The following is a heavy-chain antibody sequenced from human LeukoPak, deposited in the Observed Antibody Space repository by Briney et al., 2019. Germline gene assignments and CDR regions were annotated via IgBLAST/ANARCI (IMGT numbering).Heavy chain of an antibody. Sequence: GGSLRLSCAASGFTFDDYAMHWVRQAPGKGLEWVSGISWNSGSIGYADSVKGLFTISRDNAKNSLYLQMNSLRAEDTALYYCAKDNIAVAGNIDYWGQGTLVTVSS. CDR1: GFTFDDYA. CDR3: AKDNIAVAGNIDY. J-gene: IGHJ4*02. V-gene: IGHV3-9*01. D-gene: IGHD6-19*01. CDR2: ISWNSGSI.